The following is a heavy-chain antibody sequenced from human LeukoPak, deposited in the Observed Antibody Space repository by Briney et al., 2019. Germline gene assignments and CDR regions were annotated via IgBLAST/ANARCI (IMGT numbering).Heavy chain of an antibody. Sequence: GGSLTLSCAASVFTVSSDYMSGVRQAPGKGREWVSDIYSGGSTYYADLVKGRFTISRDNSKNTTYLQMNNPRSEDTTVYYCARGLGYCSSTSCYGAFDIWGQGTMVTVSS. D-gene: IGHD2-2*01. CDR2: IYSGGST. J-gene: IGHJ3*02. CDR3: ARGLGYCSSTSCYGAFDI. V-gene: IGHV3-66*02. CDR1: VFTVSSDY.